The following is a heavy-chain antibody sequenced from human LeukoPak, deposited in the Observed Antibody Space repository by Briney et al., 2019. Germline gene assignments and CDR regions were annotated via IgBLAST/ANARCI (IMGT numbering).Heavy chain of an antibody. D-gene: IGHD1-1*01. Sequence: SETLSLTCTVSGGSISSYYWSWIRQPPGKGLEWIGYIYYSGSTNYNPSLKSRVTISVDTSKDQFSLKLSPVTAADTAVYYCARGGYNVDYWGQGTLVTVSS. CDR2: IYYSGST. J-gene: IGHJ4*02. CDR1: GGSISSYY. V-gene: IGHV4-59*01. CDR3: ARGGYNVDY.